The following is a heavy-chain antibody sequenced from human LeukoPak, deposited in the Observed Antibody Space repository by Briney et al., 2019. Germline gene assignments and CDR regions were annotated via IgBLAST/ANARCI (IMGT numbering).Heavy chain of an antibody. Sequence: GASVKVSCKASGYTFTSYDINWVRQATGQGLEWMGWMNPNSGNTGYAQKFQGRVTMTRNTSISTAYMELSSLRSEDTAVYYCARDSRLAAAGRYNWFDPWGQGTLVTVSS. CDR3: ARDSRLAAAGRYNWFDP. V-gene: IGHV1-8*01. D-gene: IGHD6-13*01. J-gene: IGHJ5*02. CDR1: GYTFTSYD. CDR2: MNPNSGNT.